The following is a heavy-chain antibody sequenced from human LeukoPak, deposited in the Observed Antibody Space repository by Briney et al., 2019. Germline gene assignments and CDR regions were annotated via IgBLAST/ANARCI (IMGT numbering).Heavy chain of an antibody. V-gene: IGHV3-20*04. J-gene: IGHJ6*03. CDR1: GGSINSGDYY. Sequence: ETLSLTCTVSGGSINSGDYYWVWIRQPPGKGLEWVSGINWSGGSTGYANSVKGRFTISRDNAKNSLYLQMNSLRAEDTALYYCARDKEWLLYSNYYMDVWGKGTTVTVSS. CDR2: INWSGGST. CDR3: ARDKEWLLYSNYYMDV. D-gene: IGHD3-3*01.